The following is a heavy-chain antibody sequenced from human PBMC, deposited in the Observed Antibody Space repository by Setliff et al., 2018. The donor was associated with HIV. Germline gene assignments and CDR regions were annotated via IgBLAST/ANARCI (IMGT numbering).Heavy chain of an antibody. Sequence: ASETLSLTCAVYGGSFSGYSWSWIRQSPGKGLEWIGEINHSGSTNYNPSLKSRLTTSADTSKKQFSLRLSSVTAADTAVYYCARGRRSAAAGTRWDYMDVWGKGTTVTVSS. CDR3: ARGRRSAAAGTRWDYMDV. J-gene: IGHJ6*03. D-gene: IGHD6-13*01. V-gene: IGHV4-34*01. CDR2: INHSGST. CDR1: GGSFSGYS.